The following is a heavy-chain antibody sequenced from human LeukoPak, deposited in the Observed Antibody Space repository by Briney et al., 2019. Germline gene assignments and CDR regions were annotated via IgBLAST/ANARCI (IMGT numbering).Heavy chain of an antibody. CDR2: ICYTGST. CDR1: GGSISSSIYY. D-gene: IGHD3-10*01. J-gene: IGHJ5*02. Sequence: PSETLSLTCTVSGGSISSSIYYWGWIRQPPGKGLEWIGSICYTGSTYYNPSLKSRVTISVDTSKNQFSLKLSSVTAADTAVYYCARDINYYGSGVFDPWGQGTLVTVSS. CDR3: ARDINYYGSGVFDP. V-gene: IGHV4-39*07.